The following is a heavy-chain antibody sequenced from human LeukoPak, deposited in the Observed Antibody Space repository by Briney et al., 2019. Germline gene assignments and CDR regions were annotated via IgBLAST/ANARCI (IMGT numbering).Heavy chain of an antibody. Sequence: SETLSLTCAVYGGSFSGYYCSWIRQPPGKGLEWIGEINHSGSTNYNPSLKSRVTISVDTSKNQFSLKLSSVTAADTAVYYCARAGGVLRFLEWSHDAFDIWGQGTMVTVSS. D-gene: IGHD3-3*01. CDR1: GGSFSGYY. CDR3: ARAGGVLRFLEWSHDAFDI. CDR2: INHSGST. V-gene: IGHV4-34*01. J-gene: IGHJ3*02.